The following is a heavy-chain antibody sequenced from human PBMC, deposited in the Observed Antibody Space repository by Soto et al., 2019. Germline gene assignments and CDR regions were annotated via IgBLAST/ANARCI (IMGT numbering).Heavy chain of an antibody. CDR2: INPSGGST. J-gene: IGHJ4*02. CDR1: GYTLIMYY. CDR3: ARSPYSSGYYYAIDY. D-gene: IGHD3-22*01. Sequence: ASVKVSCKASGYTLIMYYIHWMRQAPGQGLEWMGIINPSGGSTTYAQKFQGRVTMTRDTSTSTVYMDLSSLRSEYSAFYYCARSPYSSGYYYAIDYWGQGTQVTVSS. V-gene: IGHV1-46*01.